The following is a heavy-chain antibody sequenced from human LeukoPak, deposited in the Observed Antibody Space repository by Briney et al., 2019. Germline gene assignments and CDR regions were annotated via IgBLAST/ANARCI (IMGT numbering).Heavy chain of an antibody. Sequence: SQTLSLTCTVSGGSISSGSYYWSWIRQPAGKGLEWIGRIYTSGSTNYNPSLKSRVTISVDTSKNQFSLKLSSVTAADTAVYYCARDAQPAATWGQWFDPWGQGTLVTVSS. D-gene: IGHD2-15*01. V-gene: IGHV4-61*02. J-gene: IGHJ5*02. CDR1: GGSISSGSYY. CDR3: ARDAQPAATWGQWFDP. CDR2: IYTSGST.